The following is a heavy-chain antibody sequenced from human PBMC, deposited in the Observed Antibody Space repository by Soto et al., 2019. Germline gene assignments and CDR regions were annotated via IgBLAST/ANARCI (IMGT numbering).Heavy chain of an antibody. CDR3: STDIGVYGLDF. CDR1: AFSFTSAW. V-gene: IGHV3-15*01. J-gene: IGHJ6*02. D-gene: IGHD3-10*01. CDR2: IKSKTDGGTT. Sequence: GGSLRLSCAASAFSFTSAWMTWVRQAPGKGLEWLGRIKSKTDGGTTDYAAPVKGRFTISRDDSQSTLYLQMNSLRTEDTARYYCSTDIGVYGLDFWGQGTTVTVSS.